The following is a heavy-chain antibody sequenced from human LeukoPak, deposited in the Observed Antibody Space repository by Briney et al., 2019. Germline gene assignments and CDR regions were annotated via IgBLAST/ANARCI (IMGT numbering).Heavy chain of an antibody. Sequence: GGSLRLSCAASGFSFSTSGMNWVRQAPGKGLEWVSSISYSSGHKCYADSVKGRFTISRDNAKNSLYLQMNSLRAEDTAVYYCARVDVGVDYWGQGTLVTVSS. J-gene: IGHJ4*02. CDR1: GFSFSTSG. V-gene: IGHV3-21*01. D-gene: IGHD3/OR15-3a*01. CDR2: ISYSSGHK. CDR3: ARVDVGVDY.